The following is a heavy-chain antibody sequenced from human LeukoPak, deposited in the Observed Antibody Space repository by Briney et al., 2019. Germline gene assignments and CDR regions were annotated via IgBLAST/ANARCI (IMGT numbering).Heavy chain of an antibody. Sequence: ASVKVSCKASGYSLTNFGITWVRQAPGQGLQWMGWTSPYEDYPTYAQKFQGRVTMTTETSTNTAYMELRSLTSDDTAVYYCANVDPPIIEGGRGEAFDVWGQGTLVTVSS. D-gene: IGHD1-26*01. CDR1: GYSLTNFG. CDR2: TSPYEDYP. J-gene: IGHJ3*01. V-gene: IGHV1-18*01. CDR3: ANVDPPIIEGGRGEAFDV.